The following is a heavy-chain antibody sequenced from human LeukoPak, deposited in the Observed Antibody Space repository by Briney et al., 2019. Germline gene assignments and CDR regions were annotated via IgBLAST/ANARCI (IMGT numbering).Heavy chain of an antibody. D-gene: IGHD1-26*01. Sequence: GRSLRLSCAASGFIFSNHAMHWVRQAPGKGPEWVAVIAHDATRQYYADSVKGRFTISRDDPKNTLYLEMNSLRLEDTAMYYCARDPTVGAPDYFDYWGQGTRVTVS. V-gene: IGHV3-30-3*01. CDR3: ARDPTVGAPDYFDY. J-gene: IGHJ4*02. CDR2: IAHDATRQ. CDR1: GFIFSNHA.